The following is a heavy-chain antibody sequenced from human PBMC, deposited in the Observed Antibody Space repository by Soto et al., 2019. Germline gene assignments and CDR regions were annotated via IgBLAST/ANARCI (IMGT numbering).Heavy chain of an antibody. J-gene: IGHJ3*02. CDR3: AASKKVVQLEPALEAFDI. CDR2: IVVGSGNT. Sequence: SVKVSCKASGFTFTSSAMQWVRQARGQRLEWIGWIVVGSGNTNYAQKFQERVTITRDMSTSTAYMELSSLRSEDTAVYYCAASKKVVQLEPALEAFDIWGQGTMVTVSS. V-gene: IGHV1-58*02. D-gene: IGHD1-1*01. CDR1: GFTFTSSA.